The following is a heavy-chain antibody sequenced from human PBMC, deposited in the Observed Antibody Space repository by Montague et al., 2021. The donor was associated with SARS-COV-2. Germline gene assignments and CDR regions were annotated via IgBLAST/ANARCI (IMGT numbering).Heavy chain of an antibody. D-gene: IGHD3-10*01. Sequence: SVKVSCKASGYTFTSYGISWVRQAPGQGLEWMGRISAYNGNTNYAQKLQGRVTMTTDTSTSTAYMELRSLRSGDTAVYYCARVESYYGSGSYFDYWGQGTLVTVSS. CDR3: ARVESYYGSGSYFDY. J-gene: IGHJ4*02. CDR2: ISAYNGNT. V-gene: IGHV1-18*04. CDR1: GYTFTSYG.